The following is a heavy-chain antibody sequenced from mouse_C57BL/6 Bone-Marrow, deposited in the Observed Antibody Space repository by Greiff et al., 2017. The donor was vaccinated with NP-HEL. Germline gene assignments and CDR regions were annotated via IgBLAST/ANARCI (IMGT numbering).Heavy chain of an antibody. CDR3: ATSLYYDYDGFAY. D-gene: IGHD2-4*01. CDR2: IWTGGGT. CDR1: GFSLTSYA. Sequence: QVQLKESGPGLVAPSQSLSITCTVSGFSLTSYAISWVRQPPGKGLEWLGVIWTGGGTNYTSALKSRLSISKDNSKSQVFLKMNSLQTDDTARYCCATSLYYDYDGFAYWGQGTLVTVSA. V-gene: IGHV2-9-1*01. J-gene: IGHJ3*01.